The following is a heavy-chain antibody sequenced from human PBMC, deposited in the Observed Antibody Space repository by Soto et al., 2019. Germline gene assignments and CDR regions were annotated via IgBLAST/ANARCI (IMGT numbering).Heavy chain of an antibody. CDR3: AGETVVYYYGMDV. J-gene: IGHJ6*02. CDR2: IYYSGST. D-gene: IGHD2-15*01. V-gene: IGHV4-31*03. Sequence: PSETLSLTCTVSGGSISSGGYYWSWIRQHPGKGLEWIGYIYYSGSTYYNPSLKSRVTISVDTSKNQFSLKLSSVTAADTAVYYCAGETVVYYYGMDVWGQGTKVTVSS. CDR1: GGSISSGGYY.